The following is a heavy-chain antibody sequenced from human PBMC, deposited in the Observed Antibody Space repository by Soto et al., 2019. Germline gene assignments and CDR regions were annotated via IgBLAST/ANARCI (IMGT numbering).Heavy chain of an antibody. V-gene: IGHV3-48*02. D-gene: IGHD4-17*01. CDR2: ISSGSTTI. Sequence: EVQLVESGGALVQPGGSLRLSCAASGFMFSSYNMNWVRQAPGKGLEWVSYISSGSTTIYYADSVKGRFTISRDNAKDSLYLQMNSLRDGDTAVSYCARDRGTVTNYVGHDYGMDVWGQGTTVTVSS. CDR1: GFMFSSYN. J-gene: IGHJ6*02. CDR3: ARDRGTVTNYVGHDYGMDV.